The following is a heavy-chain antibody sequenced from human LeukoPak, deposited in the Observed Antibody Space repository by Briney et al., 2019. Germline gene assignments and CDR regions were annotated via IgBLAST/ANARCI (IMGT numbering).Heavy chain of an antibody. CDR1: GYTFTSYD. CDR3: ATMNYYDSRIDAFDI. D-gene: IGHD3-22*01. V-gene: IGHV1-8*01. Sequence: ASVKVSCKASGYTFTSYDINWVRQATGQGLEWMGWMNPNSGNTGYAQKFQGRFTMTSNTSIRTAYMELSSLRSEDTAVYYCATMNYYDSRIDAFDIWGQGTMVTASS. J-gene: IGHJ3*02. CDR2: MNPNSGNT.